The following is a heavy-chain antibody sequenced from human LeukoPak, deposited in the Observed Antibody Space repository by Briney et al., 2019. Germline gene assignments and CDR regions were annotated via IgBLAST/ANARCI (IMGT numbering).Heavy chain of an antibody. CDR3: ARVPTVTFFDY. D-gene: IGHD4-17*01. CDR2: IYYSVST. V-gene: IGHV4-39*07. Sequence: SETLSLTCTVSGGSISSSSYYWGWIRQPPGKGLEWIGSIYYSVSTYYNPSLKSRVTISVDTSKNQFSLKLSSVTAADTAVYYCARVPTVTFFDYWGQGTLVTVSS. CDR1: GGSISSSSYY. J-gene: IGHJ4*02.